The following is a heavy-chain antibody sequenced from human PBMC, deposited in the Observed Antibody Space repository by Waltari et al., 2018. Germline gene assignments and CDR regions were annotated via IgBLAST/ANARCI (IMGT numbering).Heavy chain of an antibody. V-gene: IGHV4-34*01. J-gene: IGHJ4*02. CDR3: ARLRRSNWSFEV. CDR1: GGSFTGYY. D-gene: IGHD6-13*01. CDR2: INHSGDT. Sequence: QVQLQQWGAGLLEPSETLSVTCAVSGGSFTGYYWTWIRQSPGMGLEWLGEINHSGDTDYNPSLKSRVIISVDTPKRQFSLRLSSVTAADTAVYYCARLRRSNWSFEVWGQGTLVTVSS.